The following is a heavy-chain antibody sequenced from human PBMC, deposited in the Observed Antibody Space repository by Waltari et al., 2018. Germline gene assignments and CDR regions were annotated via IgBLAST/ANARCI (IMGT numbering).Heavy chain of an antibody. CDR1: GLTFSTYV. V-gene: IGHV3-23*01. CDR3: ARGSGVDS. J-gene: IGHJ4*02. Sequence: EVQRLESGGGLVQPGGSLRLSCAACGLTFSTYVMNWVRQAPGKGLEWVSSISDAGGIINYADSVKGRFIISRDNSKNTLYLQMNSLRADDTAVYYCARGSGVDSWGQGTLVTISS. D-gene: IGHD7-27*01. CDR2: ISDAGGII.